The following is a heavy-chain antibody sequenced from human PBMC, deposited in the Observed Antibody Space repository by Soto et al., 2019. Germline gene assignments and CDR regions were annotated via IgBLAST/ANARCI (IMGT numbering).Heavy chain of an antibody. V-gene: IGHV3-33*01. CDR1: GFTFSSYG. CDR2: IWYDGSNK. D-gene: IGHD6-13*01. CDR3: ARDRGAAAGTGYYYYYGMDV. J-gene: IGHJ6*02. Sequence: GGSLRLSCAASGFTFSSYGMHWVRQAPGKGLEWVAVIWYDGSNKYYADSVKGRFTISRDNSKNTLYLQMNSLRAEDTAVYYCARDRGAAAGTGYYYYYGMDVWGQGTTVTVSS.